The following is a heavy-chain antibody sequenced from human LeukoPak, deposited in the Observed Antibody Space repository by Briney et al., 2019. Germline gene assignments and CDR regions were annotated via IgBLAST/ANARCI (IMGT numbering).Heavy chain of an antibody. V-gene: IGHV1-2*02. CDR1: GYTFTGYY. Sequence: GASVKVSCKASGYTFTGYYMHWVRQAPGQGLEWMGWINPNSGGTNYAQKFQGRVTMTRDTSISTAYMELSRLRSDDTAVYYCARLYGSGSYPRRGAFGIWGQGTMVTVSS. D-gene: IGHD3-10*01. CDR3: ARLYGSGSYPRRGAFGI. CDR2: INPNSGGT. J-gene: IGHJ3*02.